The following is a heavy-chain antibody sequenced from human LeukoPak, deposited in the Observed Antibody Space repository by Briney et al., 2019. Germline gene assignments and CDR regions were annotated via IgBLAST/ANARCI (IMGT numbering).Heavy chain of an antibody. CDR2: IRYDGSNK. CDR3: AREGPRGNSQFDY. V-gene: IGHV3-33*01. J-gene: IGHJ4*02. D-gene: IGHD2/OR15-2a*01. CDR1: GFTFSNYG. Sequence: PGGSLRLSCAASGFTFSNYGMHWVRQAPGKGLEWVALIRYDGSNKYYTDSVEGRLTISRDNSKDTLFLQMNSLRAEDTAVYYCAREGPRGNSQFDYWGQGTLVTVSS.